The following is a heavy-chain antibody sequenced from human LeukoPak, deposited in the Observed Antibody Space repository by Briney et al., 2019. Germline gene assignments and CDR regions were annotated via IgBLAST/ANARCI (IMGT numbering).Heavy chain of an antibody. D-gene: IGHD2-15*01. CDR1: GYTFTSYD. CDR2: MDPNSGNT. J-gene: IGHJ4*02. Sequence: ASVKVSCKASGYTFTSYDINWVRQATGQGLEWMGWMDPNSGNTGYAQKFQGRVTMTRNTSISTAYMELSRLRSEDTAVYYCARHYCSGGSCYTDYWGQGTLVTVSP. CDR3: ARHYCSGGSCYTDY. V-gene: IGHV1-8*01.